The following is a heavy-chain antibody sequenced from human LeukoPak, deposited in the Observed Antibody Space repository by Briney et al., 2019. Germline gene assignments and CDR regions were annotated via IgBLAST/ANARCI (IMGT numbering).Heavy chain of an antibody. D-gene: IGHD1-14*01. CDR3: ARVPTNTGALDY. V-gene: IGHV6-1*01. CDR1: GDSVSSNIAA. CDR2: TYYRSKWYN. Sequence: SQTLSLTCAISGDSVSSNIAAWNWIRQSPSRGLEWLGRTYYRSKWYNDYAVSVKSRITINPDTSKNQFPLQLNSVTLEDTAVYYCARVPTNTGALDYWDQGTLVTVSS. J-gene: IGHJ4*02.